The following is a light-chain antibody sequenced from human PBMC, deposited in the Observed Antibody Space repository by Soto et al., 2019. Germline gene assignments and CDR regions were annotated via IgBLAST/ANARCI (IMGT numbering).Light chain of an antibody. V-gene: IGLV1-44*01. CDR2: SND. Sequence: QAVVTQAPSASGTPGQRVTISCSGSSSNIGSNTVTWHQQVPGTAPKLLIYSNDQRPSGVPDRFSGSKSGTSASLAIAGLQSEDEADYYCAAWDDSLNGWVFGGGTKVTVL. J-gene: IGLJ3*02. CDR3: AAWDDSLNGWV. CDR1: SSNIGSNT.